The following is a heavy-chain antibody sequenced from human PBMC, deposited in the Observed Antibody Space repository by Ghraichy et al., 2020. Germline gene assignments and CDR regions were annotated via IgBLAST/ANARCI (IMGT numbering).Heavy chain of an antibody. Sequence: SETLSLTCTVSGGSISSYYWSWIRQPPGKGLEWIGYIYTSGSTNYNPSLKSRVTISVDTSKNQFSLKLSSVTAADTAVYYCARHFGPYYGDLPGWYFDLWGRGTLVTVSS. V-gene: IGHV4-4*09. CDR2: IYTSGST. D-gene: IGHD4-17*01. J-gene: IGHJ2*01. CDR1: GGSISSYY. CDR3: ARHFGPYYGDLPGWYFDL.